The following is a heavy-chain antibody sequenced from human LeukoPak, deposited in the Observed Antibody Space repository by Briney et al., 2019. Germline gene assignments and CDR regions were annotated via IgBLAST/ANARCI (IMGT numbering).Heavy chain of an antibody. Sequence: GGSLRLSCAASGFTFSNLWMTWVRQASGKGLEWVANINQDGNDKYYVESVKGRFTISRDNTKNSLFLQMNSLRVEDTAIYYCARAFDYGSGSYSDYWGQGSLVTVSS. J-gene: IGHJ4*02. CDR3: ARAFDYGSGSYSDY. D-gene: IGHD3-10*01. CDR2: INQDGNDK. CDR1: GFTFSNLW. V-gene: IGHV3-7*01.